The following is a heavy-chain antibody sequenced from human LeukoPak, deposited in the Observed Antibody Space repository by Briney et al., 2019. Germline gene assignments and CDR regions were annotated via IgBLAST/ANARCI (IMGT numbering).Heavy chain of an antibody. V-gene: IGHV1-2*02. Sequence: GASVKVSCKASGYTFTGKFLHWLRQAPGQGLEWLGGIEPKSGGTVYGQNFRGRVTVTRDTSVNTAYMELSGLISDDTAVYYCALEICYDSSGCSKTFDYWGQGTLVTVSS. CDR2: IEPKSGGT. CDR3: ALEICYDSSGCSKTFDY. CDR1: GYTFTGKF. J-gene: IGHJ4*02. D-gene: IGHD3-22*01.